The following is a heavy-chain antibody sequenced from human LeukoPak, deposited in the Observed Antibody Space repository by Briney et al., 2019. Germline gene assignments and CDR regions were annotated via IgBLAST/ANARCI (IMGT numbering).Heavy chain of an antibody. CDR1: GYTFTDYY. J-gene: IGHJ4*02. V-gene: IGHV1-2*02. Sequence: GASVKVSCKASGYTFTDYYIHWVRQAPGPRLEGAGWINPNSGATNSAQHFQGRVTMTRDTSVNTAYMELSRLTFVDTAVYFCARSRVTTIPNLDYWGQGILLTVSS. D-gene: IGHD5-12*01. CDR3: ARSRVTTIPNLDY. CDR2: INPNSGAT.